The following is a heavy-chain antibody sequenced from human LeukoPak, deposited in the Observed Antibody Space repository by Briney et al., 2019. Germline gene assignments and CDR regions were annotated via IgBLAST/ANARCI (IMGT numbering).Heavy chain of an antibody. V-gene: IGHV4-39*01. J-gene: IGHJ4*02. CDR2: INYSGST. D-gene: IGHD5-24*01. CDR1: GGSISSSSYY. CDR3: ARRDGYKFDY. Sequence: SETLSLTCTVSGGSISSSSYYWGWIRQPPGKGLEWIGSINYSGSTYYNPSLKSRVTISVDTSKNQFSLKLSSVTAADTAVYYCARRDGYKFDYWGQGTLVTVSS.